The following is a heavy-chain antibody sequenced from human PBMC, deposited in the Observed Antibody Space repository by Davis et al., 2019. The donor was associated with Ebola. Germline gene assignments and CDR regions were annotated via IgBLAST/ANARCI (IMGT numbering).Heavy chain of an antibody. CDR1: GYTFSSYA. D-gene: IGHD4-17*01. J-gene: IGHJ4*02. CDR3: ARAKGDYGDYSPFDH. V-gene: IGHV1-3*04. CDR2: INTGNGVT. Sequence: AASVKVSCKASGYTFSSYAVHWVRQAPGQRPEWMGWINTGNGVTEVSQTFQGRVTITADKSTGTAYMEVRSLTSEDTAVYYCARAKGDYGDYSPFDHWGQGTLVTVSS.